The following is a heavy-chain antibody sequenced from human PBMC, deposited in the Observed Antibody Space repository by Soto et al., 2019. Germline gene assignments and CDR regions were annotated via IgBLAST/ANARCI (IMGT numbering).Heavy chain of an antibody. J-gene: IGHJ4*02. CDR2: IIPIFGTA. V-gene: IGHV1-69*12. CDR3: ASTYYDFWSGYFLDY. CDR1: GGTFSSYA. D-gene: IGHD3-3*01. Sequence: QVQLVQSGAEVKKPGSSVKVSCKASGGTFSSYAISWVRQAPGQGLEWMGGIIPIFGTANYAQKFQGRVTITADESKSTANMELSNLRSEDTAVYYGASTYYDFWSGYFLDYWGQGTLVTVSS.